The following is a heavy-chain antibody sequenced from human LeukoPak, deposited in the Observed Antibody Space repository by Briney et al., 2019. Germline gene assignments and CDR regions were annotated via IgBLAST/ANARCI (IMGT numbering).Heavy chain of an antibody. CDR2: IKQDGSEK. Sequence: PGGSLRLSCAASGFTFSSYWTSWVRQAPGKGLEWVANIKQDGSEKYYVDSVKGRFTISRDNAKNSLYLQMNSLRAEDTAVYYCARLSYLGIAAAGSTFDIWGQGTMVTVSS. D-gene: IGHD6-13*01. V-gene: IGHV3-7*01. J-gene: IGHJ3*02. CDR3: ARLSYLGIAAAGSTFDI. CDR1: GFTFSSYW.